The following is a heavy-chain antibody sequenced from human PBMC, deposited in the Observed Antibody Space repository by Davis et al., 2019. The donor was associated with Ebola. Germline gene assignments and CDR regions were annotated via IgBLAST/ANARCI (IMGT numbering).Heavy chain of an antibody. CDR1: GGSISSSSHY. CDR2: VYNSGST. CDR3: ARGRRSRYYDFWRTRFDP. J-gene: IGHJ5*02. Sequence: SETLSLTCTVSGGSISSSSHYWSWIRQPPGKGLEWIGCVYNSGSTNYNPSLKSRVTISVDTSKNQFSLKLSSVTAADTAVYYCARGRRSRYYDFWRTRFDPWGQGTLVTVSS. V-gene: IGHV4-61*05. D-gene: IGHD3-3*01.